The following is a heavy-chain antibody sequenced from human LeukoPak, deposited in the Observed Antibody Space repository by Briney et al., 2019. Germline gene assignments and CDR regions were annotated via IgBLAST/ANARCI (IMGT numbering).Heavy chain of an antibody. CDR1: GYSFTSYY. J-gene: IGHJ4*02. D-gene: IGHD6-19*01. V-gene: IGHV1-46*01. CDR2: INPSSGGT. Sequence: RASVAVSCKTSGYSFTSYYMHWVRQAPGQGLEWMGIINPSSGGTTYAQRFQGRVTMTRDTSTRTLYMEMTTLRSEDTAVYYCARAKEWLAYFEYWGQGTLVTVSS. CDR3: ARAKEWLAYFEY.